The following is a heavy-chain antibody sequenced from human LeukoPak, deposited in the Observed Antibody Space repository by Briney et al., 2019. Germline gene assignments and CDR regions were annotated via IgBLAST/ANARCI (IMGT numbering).Heavy chain of an antibody. CDR3: AREPKIGNFDY. Sequence: GASVKASCKASGYSFTSYGIGWVRQAPGQGLEWMGWCDTYNGKTHYAQNLQGRVTMTTDISTTTAYMELRSLRSDDTAVYYCAREPKIGNFDYWGLGTLVIVSP. CDR1: GYSFTSYG. J-gene: IGHJ4*02. CDR2: CDTYNGKT. V-gene: IGHV1-18*01.